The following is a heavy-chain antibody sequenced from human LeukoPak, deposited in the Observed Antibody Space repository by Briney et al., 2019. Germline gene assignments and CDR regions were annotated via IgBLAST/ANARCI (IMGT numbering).Heavy chain of an antibody. CDR3: ATEALDDSDSYFEY. J-gene: IGHJ4*02. CDR2: FDPEDVET. CDR1: GYTLTELS. V-gene: IGHV1-24*01. Sequence: ASVKVSCEVSGYTLTELSMHWVRQAPGKGLEWMGRFDPEDVETIYAQTLQGRVTMTEDTSTDTAYMELSSLRSEDTAVYYCATEALDDSDSYFEYWGQGTLVTVSS. D-gene: IGHD3-10*01.